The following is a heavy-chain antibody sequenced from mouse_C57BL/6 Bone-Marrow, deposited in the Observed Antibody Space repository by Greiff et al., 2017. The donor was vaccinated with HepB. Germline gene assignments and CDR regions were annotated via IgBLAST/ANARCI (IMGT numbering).Heavy chain of an antibody. Sequence: QVHVKQSGAELARPGASVKLSCKASGYTFTSYGISWVKQRTGQGLEWIGEIYPRSGNTYYNEKFKGKATLTADKSSSTAYMELRSLTSEDSAVYFCARGVLLRSRGAMDYWGQGTSVTVSS. J-gene: IGHJ4*01. CDR3: ARGVLLRSRGAMDY. V-gene: IGHV1-81*01. CDR1: GYTFTSYG. D-gene: IGHD1-1*01. CDR2: IYPRSGNT.